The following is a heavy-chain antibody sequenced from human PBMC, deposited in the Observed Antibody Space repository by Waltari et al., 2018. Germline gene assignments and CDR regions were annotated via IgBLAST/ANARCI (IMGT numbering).Heavy chain of an antibody. CDR2: IYYSGST. CDR1: GGSISSSSYY. J-gene: IGHJ4*02. V-gene: IGHV4-39*07. CDR3: ARGGAGVAIYLDY. D-gene: IGHD3-3*01. Sequence: QLQLQESGPGLVKPSETLSLTCTVSGGSISSSSYYWGWIRQPPGKGLEWMGSIYYSGSTYYTPALKSGVTISVDTSKNQFSLKLSSGTAADTAMYYCARGGAGVAIYLDYWGQGTLVTVSS.